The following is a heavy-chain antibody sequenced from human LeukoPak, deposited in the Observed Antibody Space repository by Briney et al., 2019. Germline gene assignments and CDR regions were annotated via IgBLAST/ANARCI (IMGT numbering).Heavy chain of an antibody. CDR1: GYTFATYS. CDR2: ISGYSGST. Sequence: GASVKVSCKTSGYTFATYSINWVRQRPGQGLEWMGWISGYSGSTNYAQKLQGRVTMTTDTSTTTAYMELRSLKSDDTAVYYCARGHSSGRDYYFDTWGQGTLVTVSS. D-gene: IGHD6-19*01. V-gene: IGHV1-18*01. CDR3: ARGHSSGRDYYFDT. J-gene: IGHJ4*02.